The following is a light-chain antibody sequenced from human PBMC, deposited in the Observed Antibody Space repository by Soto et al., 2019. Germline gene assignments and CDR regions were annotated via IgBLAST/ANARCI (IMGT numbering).Light chain of an antibody. CDR3: HQSFSTFWS. Sequence: DIQMTQSPSSLSASVGDRVSITCRASQNINTYLNWYQHKPGRAPKLLIYGATSLQSGVPSRFTGSGFGTDFTLTIAGLQPEDFASYYCHQSFSTFWSFGQGTNLEIK. CDR1: QNINTY. J-gene: IGKJ2*01. CDR2: GAT. V-gene: IGKV1-39*01.